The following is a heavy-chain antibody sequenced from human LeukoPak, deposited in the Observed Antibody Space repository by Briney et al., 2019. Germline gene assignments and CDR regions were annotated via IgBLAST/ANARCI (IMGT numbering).Heavy chain of an antibody. CDR2: IYYSGNT. J-gene: IGHJ4*02. V-gene: IGHV4-59*01. D-gene: IGHD1-26*01. Sequence: PSETLSLTCTVSGGSISSYSWSWIRQPPGKGLEWIGDIYYSGNTKYNPSLKSRVTISVDTPKNQFSLKLSSVTAADTAVYYCARIVPIVGARMGEFDSWGQGTLVTVSS. CDR1: GGSISSYS. CDR3: ARIVPIVGARMGEFDS.